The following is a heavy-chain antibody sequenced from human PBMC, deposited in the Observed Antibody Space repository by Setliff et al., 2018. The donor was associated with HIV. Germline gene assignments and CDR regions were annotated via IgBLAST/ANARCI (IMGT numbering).Heavy chain of an antibody. CDR3: ARAYFGSGIYY. CDR1: GITFSRYA. D-gene: IGHD3-10*01. J-gene: IGHJ4*02. CDR2: IKSDGGST. V-gene: IGHV3-64*01. Sequence: PGGSLRLSCAASGITFSRYAMHWVRQAPGKGLEYVSGIKSDGGSTYYANSVKGRFTISRDNSKNTLYLQMGSLRPEDMAVYYCARAYFGSGIYYWGQGTLVTVSS.